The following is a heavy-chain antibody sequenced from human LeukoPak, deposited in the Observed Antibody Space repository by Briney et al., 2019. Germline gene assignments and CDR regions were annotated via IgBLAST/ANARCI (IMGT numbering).Heavy chain of an antibody. CDR2: ISSSSSYI. D-gene: IGHD3-16*01. CDR1: GFTFSSYS. J-gene: IGHJ4*02. CDR3: ARDQGLGGYFDY. V-gene: IGHV3-21*01. Sequence: GGSLRLSCAASGFTFSSYSTNWVRQAPGKGLEWVSSISSSSSYIYYADSVKGRFTISRDNAKNSLYLQMNSLRAEDTAVYYCARDQGLGGYFDYWGQGTLVTVSS.